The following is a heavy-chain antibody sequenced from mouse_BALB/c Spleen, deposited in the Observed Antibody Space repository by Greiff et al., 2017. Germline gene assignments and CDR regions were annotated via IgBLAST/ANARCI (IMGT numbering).Heavy chain of an antibody. CDR1: GYTFTSYV. CDR3: AREMITTTACYFDY. D-gene: IGHD2-4*01. Sequence: EVQLQQSGPELVKPGASVKMSCKASGYTFTSYVMHWVKQKPGQGLEWIGYINPYNDGTKYNEKFKGKATLTSDKSSSTAYMELSSLTSEDSAVYYCAREMITTTACYFDYWGQGTTLTVSS. CDR2: INPYNDGT. V-gene: IGHV1-14*01. J-gene: IGHJ2*01.